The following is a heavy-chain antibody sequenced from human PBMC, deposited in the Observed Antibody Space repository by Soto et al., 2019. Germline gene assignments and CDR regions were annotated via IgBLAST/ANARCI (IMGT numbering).Heavy chain of an antibody. CDR2: IIPIFGTA. CDR3: ARDPRIAVAGIYNWFDP. Sequence: GASVKVSCKASGGTFSSYAISWVRQAPGQGLEWMGGIIPIFGTANYAQKFQGRVTITADESTSTAYMELSSLRSEDTAVYYCARDPRIAVAGIYNWFDPWGQGTLVTVSS. J-gene: IGHJ5*02. CDR1: GGTFSSYA. D-gene: IGHD6-19*01. V-gene: IGHV1-69*13.